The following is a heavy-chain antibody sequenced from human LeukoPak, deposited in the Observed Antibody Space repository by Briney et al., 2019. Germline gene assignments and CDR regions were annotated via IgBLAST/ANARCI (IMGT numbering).Heavy chain of an antibody. CDR1: GGSISSGSYY. J-gene: IGHJ6*03. CDR3: AIDPVVVPAAMPRDYYYMDV. CDR2: IYTSGST. Sequence: SETLSLTCTVSGGSISSGSYYWSWIRQPAGKGLEWIGRIYTSGSTNYNPSLKSRVTISVDTSKNQFSLKLSSVTAADTAVYYCAIDPVVVPAAMPRDYYYMDVWGKGTTVTVSS. D-gene: IGHD2-2*01. V-gene: IGHV4-61*02.